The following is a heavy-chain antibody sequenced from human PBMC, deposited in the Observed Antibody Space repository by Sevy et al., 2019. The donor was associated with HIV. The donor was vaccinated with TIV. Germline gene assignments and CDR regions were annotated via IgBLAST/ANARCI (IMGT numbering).Heavy chain of an antibody. CDR2: IFYSGSP. Sequence: SESLSLICTVSSGSISSSGDYYWGWIRQPPGRGLQWIGSIFYSGSPYYSPSLKSRVTISLDTSKNHFSLKLSSVTAADTAVYYCARHVTYDGSGVGTFDIWGQGTVVTVSS. D-gene: IGHD3-3*01. J-gene: IGHJ3*02. CDR3: ARHVTYDGSGVGTFDI. V-gene: IGHV4-39*01. CDR1: SGSISSSGDYY.